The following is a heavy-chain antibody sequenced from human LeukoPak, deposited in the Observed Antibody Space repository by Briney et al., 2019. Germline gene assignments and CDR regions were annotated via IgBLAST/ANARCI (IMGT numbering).Heavy chain of an antibody. CDR2: IWYDGSNQ. V-gene: IGHV3-30*02. J-gene: IGHJ4*02. Sequence: GGSLRLSCAASGFTFSAYGMYWVRQAPGKGLEWVAVIWYDGSNQYYGGSVKGRFTISRDNSKNTLYLQMNSLRAEDTAVYYCAKEAYDCSSGSCYHYFDYWGQGTLVTVSS. CDR3: AKEAYDCSSGSCYHYFDY. CDR1: GFTFSAYG. D-gene: IGHD2-15*01.